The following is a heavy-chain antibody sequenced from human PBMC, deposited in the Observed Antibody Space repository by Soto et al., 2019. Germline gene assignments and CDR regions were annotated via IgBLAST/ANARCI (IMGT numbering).Heavy chain of an antibody. J-gene: IGHJ4*02. CDR3: AKSRSDNWNDAYYVDY. D-gene: IGHD1-20*01. CDR2: ISGLAGST. CDR1: GFSFSSYS. Sequence: EVQLMESGGGLVQPGGSLTLSCAASGFSFSSYSMSWVRQAPGKGLEWVSGISGLAGSTYYADSVKGRFTISRDNSKNRLYLEINSLRAEDTAMYYCAKSRSDNWNDAYYVDYWGQGTQATVSP. V-gene: IGHV3-23*01.